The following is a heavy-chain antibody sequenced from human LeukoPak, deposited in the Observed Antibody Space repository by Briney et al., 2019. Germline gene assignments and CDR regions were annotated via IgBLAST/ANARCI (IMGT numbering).Heavy chain of an antibody. J-gene: IGHJ4*02. D-gene: IGHD3-16*01. CDR3: ARVGGSYGPFDY. CDR2: INSDGSST. Sequence: GGSLRLSCAASGFTFSSYWMHWVRQAPGKGLVWVTRINSDGSSTSYADSVKGRFAISRDNAKNTLYLRMNSQRAEDTAVYFCARVGGSYGPFDYWGQGTLVTVSS. CDR1: GFTFSSYW. V-gene: IGHV3-74*01.